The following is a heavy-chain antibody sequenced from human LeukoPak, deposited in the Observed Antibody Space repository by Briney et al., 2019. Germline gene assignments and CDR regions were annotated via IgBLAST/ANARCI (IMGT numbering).Heavy chain of an antibody. J-gene: IGHJ4*02. CDR2: IYPGDSDT. D-gene: IGHD3-9*01. CDR1: GYSFTSYW. Sequence: GESLKISCKGSGYSFTSYWIGWVRQMPGKGLEWMGIIYPGDSDTRYSPSFQGQVTISADKSISTAYLQWSSLKASDTAMYYCARSSRDYDILTGYYGNYFDYWGQGTLVTVSS. CDR3: ARSSRDYDILTGYYGNYFDY. V-gene: IGHV5-51*01.